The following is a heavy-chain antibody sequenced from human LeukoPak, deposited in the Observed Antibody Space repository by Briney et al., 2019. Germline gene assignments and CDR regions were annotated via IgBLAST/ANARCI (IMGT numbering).Heavy chain of an antibody. CDR1: GFTFSSSA. CDR3: AKDSPVATR. J-gene: IGHJ4*02. V-gene: IGHV3-23*01. CDR2: ITDSGDGT. D-gene: IGHD1-26*01. Sequence: GGSLRLSCAASGFTFSSSAMSWVRQAPGKGLEWVSSITDSGDGTYYADSVKGRFTISRDDSKNTLYLQMNSLRVEDTAIYYCAKDSPVATRWGQGTLVTVSS.